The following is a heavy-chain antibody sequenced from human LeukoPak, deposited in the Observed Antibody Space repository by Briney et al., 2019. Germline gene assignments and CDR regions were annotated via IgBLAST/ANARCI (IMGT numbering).Heavy chain of an antibody. CDR1: GFTFSTSA. Sequence: GGSLRLSCAASGFTFSTSAMHWVRQAPGKGLEWVAIILYDGSNKYYANSVKGRFSISRDNPKNTVYLQLSSLRVEDTAIYYCARDLYAGGWATDFWGQGTLVTVSS. D-gene: IGHD6-19*01. V-gene: IGHV3-30-3*01. CDR3: ARDLYAGGWATDF. CDR2: ILYDGSNK. J-gene: IGHJ4*02.